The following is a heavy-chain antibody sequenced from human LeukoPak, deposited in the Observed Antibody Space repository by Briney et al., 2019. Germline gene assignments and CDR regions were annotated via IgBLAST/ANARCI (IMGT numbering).Heavy chain of an antibody. J-gene: IGHJ6*02. CDR2: INHSEST. CDR3: ARNPLDIVVVPAADHYYYYFGMDV. D-gene: IGHD2-2*03. CDR1: GGSFSGYY. Sequence: PSETLSLTCAVYGGSFSGYYWSWIRQPPGKGLEWIGEINHSESTNYNPSLKSRVTISVDTSKHQFSLKLSSVTAANTAVYYCARNPLDIVVVPAADHYYYYFGMDVWGQGTTVTVSS. V-gene: IGHV4-34*01.